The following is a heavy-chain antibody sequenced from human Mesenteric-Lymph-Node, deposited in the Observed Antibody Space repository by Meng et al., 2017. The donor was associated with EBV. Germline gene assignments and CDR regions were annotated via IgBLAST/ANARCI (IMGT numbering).Heavy chain of an antibody. CDR2: FSYSGTT. J-gene: IGHJ4*02. D-gene: IGHD3-22*01. V-gene: IGHV4-39*01. CDR1: GGSIGSPIYY. CDR3: ARADYYDTSGVVDY. Sequence: QLELQESGPGRVKPSETLSFTATVSGGSIGSPIYYWRWIRQPPGKGLEWIGTFSYSGTTYYNTSLKSRVTISVDMSKNQFSLKLSSVTAADTAVYFCARADYYDTSGVVDYWGQGTLVTVSS.